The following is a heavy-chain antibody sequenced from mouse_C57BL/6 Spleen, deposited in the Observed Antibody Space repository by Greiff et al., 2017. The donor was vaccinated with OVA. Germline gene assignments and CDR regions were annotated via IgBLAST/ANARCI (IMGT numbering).Heavy chain of an antibody. CDR3: ARYYFDY. CDR1: GYSFTGYY. J-gene: IGHJ2*01. V-gene: IGHV1-42*01. Sequence: VQLQQSGPELVKPGASVKISCKASGYSFTGYYMNWVKQSPEKSLEWIGEINPSTGGTTYNTKFKAKATLTVDKSSSTAYMQLKSLTSEDSAVYYCARYYFDYWGQGTTLTVSS. CDR2: INPSTGGT.